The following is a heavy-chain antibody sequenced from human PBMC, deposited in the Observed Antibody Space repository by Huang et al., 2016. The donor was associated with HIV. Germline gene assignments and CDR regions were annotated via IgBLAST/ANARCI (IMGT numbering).Heavy chain of an antibody. J-gene: IGHJ2*01. CDR2: ITSNGGST. Sequence: EVQLVESGGGLVQPWGSLRLSCAASGFTFNTYAMNWVRQAPGKGLEYVSGITSNGGSTYHADSVKVRFTISRDNSKNTLFLQMGSLRAEDMAVYYCARGYGSGSPYFDLWGRGTLVTVSS. CDR3: ARGYGSGSPYFDL. D-gene: IGHD3-10*01. CDR1: GFTFNTYA. V-gene: IGHV3-64*07.